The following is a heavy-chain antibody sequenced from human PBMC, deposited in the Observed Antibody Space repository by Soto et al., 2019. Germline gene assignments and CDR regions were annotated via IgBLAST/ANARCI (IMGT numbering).Heavy chain of an antibody. Sequence: EVQLVESGGGLDKPGGSLRLSCAASGFPFNAYSMNWVRQAPGKGLEWISSISRSTSNIYYADSAKGLFTISRDNSKNSLSLQMNSLRAGDTAVYYCARDRDSGFDYVYYVGMDVW. D-gene: IGHD5-12*01. J-gene: IGHJ6*01. CDR3: ARDRDSGFDYVYYVGMDV. CDR1: GFPFNAYS. V-gene: IGHV3-21*01. CDR2: ISRSTSNI.